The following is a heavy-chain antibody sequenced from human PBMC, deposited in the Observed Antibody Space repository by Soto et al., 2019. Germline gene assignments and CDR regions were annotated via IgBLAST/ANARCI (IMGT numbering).Heavy chain of an antibody. Sequence: SETLSLTCTVSGGSISSGGFHLSWIRQHPGKGLEWIGYIYYSGSTYYNPSLKSRVTISVDTSRNQFSLKLSSVTAADTAVYYCITVAAGDYYGMDVWGQGTTVTVSS. CDR3: ITVAAGDYYGMDV. CDR1: GGSISSGGFH. J-gene: IGHJ6*02. CDR2: IYYSGST. V-gene: IGHV4-31*03. D-gene: IGHD6-13*01.